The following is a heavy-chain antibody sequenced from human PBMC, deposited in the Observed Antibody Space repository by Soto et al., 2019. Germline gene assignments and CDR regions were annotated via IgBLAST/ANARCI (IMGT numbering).Heavy chain of an antibody. CDR1: GGSISSSSYY. D-gene: IGHD5-18*01. V-gene: IGHV4-39*01. J-gene: IGHJ4*02. Sequence: QLQLQESGPGLVKPSETLSLTCTVSGGSISSSSYYWGWIRQPPGKGLEWIGSIYYSGSTYYNPSLKSRVTISVDTSKNQFSLKLSSVTAADTAVYYCARHSGGYSYGHPGWGEDYWGQGTLVTVSS. CDR2: IYYSGST. CDR3: ARHSGGYSYGHPGWGEDY.